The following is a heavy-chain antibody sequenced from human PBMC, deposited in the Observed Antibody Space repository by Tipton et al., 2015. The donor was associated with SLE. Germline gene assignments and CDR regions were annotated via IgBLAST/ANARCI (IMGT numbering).Heavy chain of an antibody. V-gene: IGHV3-74*01. CDR1: GFTFSGHW. Sequence: SLRLSCAATGFTFSGHWMHWVRQAPGKGPVWVSRINSDGSITTYADSVKGRFTISRDNAKNSLYLQMNSLRAEDTAVYYCASDSFGVVPDYWGQGTLVTVSS. D-gene: IGHD3-3*01. CDR2: INSDGSIT. J-gene: IGHJ4*02. CDR3: ASDSFGVVPDY.